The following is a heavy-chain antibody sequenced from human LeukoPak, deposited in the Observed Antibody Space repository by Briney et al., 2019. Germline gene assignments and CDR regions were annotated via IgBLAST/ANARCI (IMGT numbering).Heavy chain of an antibody. D-gene: IGHD5-18*01. J-gene: IGHJ4*02. CDR2: IKQDGSEK. V-gene: IGHV3-7*01. CDR3: ARGWDTDFTFDY. Sequence: GGSLRLSCAASGFTFSSYAMSWVRQAPGKGLEWVANIKQDGSEKYYVDSVKGRFTISRDNAKNSLYLQMNSLRAEDTAVYYCARGWDTDFTFDYWGQGTLVTVSS. CDR1: GFTFSSYA.